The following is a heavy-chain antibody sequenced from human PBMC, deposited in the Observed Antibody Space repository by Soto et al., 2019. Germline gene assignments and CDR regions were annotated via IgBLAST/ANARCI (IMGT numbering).Heavy chain of an antibody. D-gene: IGHD2-2*02. Sequence: ASVKVSCKASGYTFTGYYMHWVRQAPGQGLEWMGWINPNSGGTNYAQKFQGRVTMTRDTSISTAYMELSRLRSDDTAVYYCASLMYCSSTSCYNPTPYGMDVWGQGTTVTAP. V-gene: IGHV1-2*02. J-gene: IGHJ6*02. CDR1: GYTFTGYY. CDR3: ASLMYCSSTSCYNPTPYGMDV. CDR2: INPNSGGT.